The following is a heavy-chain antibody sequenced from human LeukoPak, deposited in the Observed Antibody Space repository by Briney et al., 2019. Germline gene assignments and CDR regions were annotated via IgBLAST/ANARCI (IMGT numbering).Heavy chain of an antibody. J-gene: IGHJ4*02. D-gene: IGHD3-10*01. V-gene: IGHV3-48*03. Sequence: GGSLRLSCAASGFTFSSFEMNWVRQAPGEGLEWISYISGSGSSVKYADSVKGRFTISRDNSKNTLYLQMNSLRGEDTAVYYCAKDARPYGSGSYFPFDYWGQGTLVIVSS. CDR3: AKDARPYGSGSYFPFDY. CDR1: GFTFSSFE. CDR2: ISGSGSSV.